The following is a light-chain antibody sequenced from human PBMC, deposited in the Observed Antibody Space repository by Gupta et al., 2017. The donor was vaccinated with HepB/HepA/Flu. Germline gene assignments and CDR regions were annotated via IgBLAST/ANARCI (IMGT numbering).Light chain of an antibody. J-gene: IGLJ1*01. CDR1: GGSIASNY. V-gene: IGLV6-57*03. CDR2: KID. Sequence: NFMLTQPQSVSESPWKTVTISCTRSGGSIASNYVQWFQQRPASAPTTVIYKIDQRPSGVPGRFSGSFGTTSNSASLTISGLETEDEADDYCQCFDNNKHSCVFGNGTKVTVL. CDR3: QCFDNNKHSCV.